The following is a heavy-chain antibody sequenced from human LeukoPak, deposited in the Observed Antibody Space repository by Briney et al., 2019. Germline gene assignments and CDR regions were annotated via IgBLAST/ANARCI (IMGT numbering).Heavy chain of an antibody. Sequence: QSGGSLRLSCEASGFIFNDYAMHWVRQVPGKGLEWISLRNGGHTYYADSVKGRFTISRDNIKNSLYLQMNSLRPEDTALYYCAKDRSYNSYFDYWGQGTLVTV. V-gene: IGHV3-43D*04. D-gene: IGHD5-24*01. CDR2: RNGGHT. CDR1: GFIFNDYA. J-gene: IGHJ4*02. CDR3: AKDRSYNSYFDY.